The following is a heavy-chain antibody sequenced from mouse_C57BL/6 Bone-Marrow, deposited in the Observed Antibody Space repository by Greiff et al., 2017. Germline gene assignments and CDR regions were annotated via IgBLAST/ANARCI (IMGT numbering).Heavy chain of an antibody. CDR1: GYSFTDYN. Sequence: VQLQQSGPELVKPGASVKISCKASGYSFTDYNMNWVKQSNGKSLEWIGVINPNYGTTSYNQKFKGKATLAVDQSSSTAYMQLNSLTSEDSADYYSASSYDYDYAMDYWGQGTSVTVSS. V-gene: IGHV1-39*01. D-gene: IGHD2-4*01. J-gene: IGHJ4*01. CDR3: ASSYDYDYAMDY. CDR2: INPNYGTT.